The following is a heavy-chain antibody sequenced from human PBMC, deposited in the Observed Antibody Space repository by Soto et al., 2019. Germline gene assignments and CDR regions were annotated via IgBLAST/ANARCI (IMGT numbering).Heavy chain of an antibody. CDR2: IVVGSGNT. CDR3: AADPSGLELELLLGAFAN. D-gene: IGHD1-26*01. CDR1: GFTFTSSA. J-gene: IGHJ3*02. Sequence: SVKVSCKASGFTFTSSAVQWVRQARGQRLEWIGWIVVGSGNTNYAQKFQERVTIRREMSISTAYMELRSLRSEDTAVYYCAADPSGLELELLLGAFANWGQGTRVTVSS. V-gene: IGHV1-58*01.